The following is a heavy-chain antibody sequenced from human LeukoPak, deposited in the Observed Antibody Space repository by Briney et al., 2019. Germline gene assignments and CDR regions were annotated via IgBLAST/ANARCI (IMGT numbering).Heavy chain of an antibody. CDR3: ARGPGSSGGAYVGDY. J-gene: IGHJ4*01. CDR2: IDGGGSST. Sequence: GGSLRLSCAASGFTFSSYWMSWVRQAPGKGLVWVSRIDGGGSSTSYADSVKGRFSISRDNAKSTLYLQMSSLRAEDTAVYYCARGPGSSGGAYVGDYWGPGTLVTVSS. CDR1: GFTFSSYW. V-gene: IGHV3-74*01. D-gene: IGHD3-22*01.